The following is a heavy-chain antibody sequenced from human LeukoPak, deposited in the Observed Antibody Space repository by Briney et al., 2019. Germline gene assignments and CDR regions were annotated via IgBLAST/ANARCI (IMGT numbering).Heavy chain of an antibody. CDR1: GFTFTDYY. V-gene: IGHV3-11*04. D-gene: IGHD2-21*01. J-gene: IGHJ5*02. Sequence: PGGSLRLSCAASGFTFTDYYMSWIRQAPGKGLEWVSYISSSGSTISYADSVRGRFTISRDNAKNSLYLHMNSLRAEDTAVYYCARGRLYSSSHSSNWFDPWGQGTLVTVSS. CDR3: ARGRLYSSSHSSNWFDP. CDR2: ISSSGSTI.